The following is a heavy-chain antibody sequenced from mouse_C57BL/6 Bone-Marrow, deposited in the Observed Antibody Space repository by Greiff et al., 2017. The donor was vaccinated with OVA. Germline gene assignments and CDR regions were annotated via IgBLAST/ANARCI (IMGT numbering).Heavy chain of an antibody. CDR2: IYPGNSDT. CDR1: GYTFTSYW. Sequence: EVKLVEPGTVLARPGASVKMSCKTSGYTFTSYWMHWVKQRPGQGLEWIGAIYPGNSDTSYNQKFKGKAKLTAVTSASTAYMELSSLTNEYSAVYYCTTPGYGSSPWFAYWGQGTLVTVSA. D-gene: IGHD1-1*01. V-gene: IGHV1-5*01. CDR3: TTPGYGSSPWFAY. J-gene: IGHJ3*01.